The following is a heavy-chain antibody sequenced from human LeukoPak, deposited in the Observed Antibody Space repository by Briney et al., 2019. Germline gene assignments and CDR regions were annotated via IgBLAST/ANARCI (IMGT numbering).Heavy chain of an antibody. D-gene: IGHD3-22*01. V-gene: IGHV4-34*01. Sequence: SETLSVTCAVYGGSFSGYYWSWIRQPPGKGLEGIGEINHSGSTNYNPSPKSRVTISVDTSKNQFSLKLSSVTAADTAVYYCARTVPSGFLDYWGQGTLVTVSS. J-gene: IGHJ4*02. CDR2: INHSGST. CDR1: GGSFSGYY. CDR3: ARTVPSGFLDY.